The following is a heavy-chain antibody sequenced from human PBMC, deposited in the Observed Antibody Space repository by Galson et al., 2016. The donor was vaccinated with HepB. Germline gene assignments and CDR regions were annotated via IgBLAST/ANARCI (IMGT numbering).Heavy chain of an antibody. V-gene: IGHV3-23*01. CDR2: IGGSGGDT. CDR3: ARRYDTPGYYYIDF. Sequence: SLRLSCAASGFTFSKYMMNWVRQAPGKGLEWVSAIGGSGGDTYYPDSVKGRFTISRDNSKNTLHLHINSLRAEDTAVYYCARRYDTPGYYYIDFWGQGTLVTVSS. D-gene: IGHD3-9*01. CDR1: GFTFSKYM. J-gene: IGHJ4*02.